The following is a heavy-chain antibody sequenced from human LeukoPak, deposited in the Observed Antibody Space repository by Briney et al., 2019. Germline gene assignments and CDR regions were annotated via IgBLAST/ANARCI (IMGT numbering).Heavy chain of an antibody. Sequence: PGGSLRLSCAASGFSFSDYGMHWVRQAPGKGLEWVAVIWYDGTNKYYEDSVKGRFSISRDDSKDTVYLQMNSLRAEDTAVYYCAKKGDPDWGQGTLVTVSS. D-gene: IGHD3-16*01. CDR1: GFSFSDYG. CDR3: AKKGDPD. CDR2: IWYDGTNK. V-gene: IGHV3-33*03. J-gene: IGHJ4*02.